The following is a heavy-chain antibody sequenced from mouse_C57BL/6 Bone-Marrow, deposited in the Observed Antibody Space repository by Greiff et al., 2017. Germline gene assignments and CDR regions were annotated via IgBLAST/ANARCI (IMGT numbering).Heavy chain of an antibody. Sequence: EVKLVESGAELVRPGASVKLSCTASGFNIKDDYMHWVKQRPEQGLEWIGWIDPENGDTEYASKFQGKATITVDTSSNTAYLQLSSLTSEDTAVYYCNRIADWGQGTLVTVSA. CDR2: IDPENGDT. J-gene: IGHJ3*01. CDR3: NRIAD. CDR1: GFNIKDDY. V-gene: IGHV14-4*01.